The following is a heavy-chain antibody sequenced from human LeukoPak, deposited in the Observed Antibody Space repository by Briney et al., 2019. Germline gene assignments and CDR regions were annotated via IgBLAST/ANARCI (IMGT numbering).Heavy chain of an antibody. CDR2: ISGSGGST. Sequence: GGSLRLSCAASGFTFSSYAMSWVRQAPGKGLEWVSAISGSGGSTYYADSVKGRFTISRDNSKNTLYLQMNSLRAEDTAVYYCAKGVIMIVVVTGGALDYGGQGTLATVSS. D-gene: IGHD3-22*01. CDR3: AKGVIMIVVVTGGALDY. J-gene: IGHJ4*02. CDR1: GFTFSSYA. V-gene: IGHV3-23*01.